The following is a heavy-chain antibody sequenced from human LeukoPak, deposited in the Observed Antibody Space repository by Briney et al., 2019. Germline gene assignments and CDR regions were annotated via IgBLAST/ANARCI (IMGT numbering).Heavy chain of an antibody. J-gene: IGHJ4*02. D-gene: IGHD3-16*01. CDR2: IYTSGST. CDR1: GGSISSGSYY. CDR3: ARDFDMRGEFDY. Sequence: SQTLSLTCTVSGGSISSGSYYWSWIRQPAGKGLEWIGCIYTSGSTNYNPSLKSRVTISVDTSKNQFSLKLSSVTAADTAVYYCARDFDMRGEFDYWGQGTLVTVSS. V-gene: IGHV4-61*02.